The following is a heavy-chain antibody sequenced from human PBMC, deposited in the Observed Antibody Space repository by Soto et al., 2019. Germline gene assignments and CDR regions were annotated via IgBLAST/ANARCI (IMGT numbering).Heavy chain of an antibody. Sequence: GGSLRLSCAASGFTFSSYGMHWVRQAPGKGLEWVAVIWYDGSNKYYADSVKGRFTISRDNSKNTLYLQMNSLRAEDTAVDYCARDSGPIYSFPQTVEYYYYYMDVWGKGSTVTVSS. CDR3: ARDSGPIYSFPQTVEYYYYYMDV. J-gene: IGHJ6*03. V-gene: IGHV3-33*01. CDR1: GFTFSSYG. CDR2: IWYDGSNK. D-gene: IGHD1-1*01.